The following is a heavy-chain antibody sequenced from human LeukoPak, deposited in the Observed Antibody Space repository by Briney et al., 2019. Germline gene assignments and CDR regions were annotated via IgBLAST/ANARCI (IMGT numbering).Heavy chain of an antibody. J-gene: IGHJ4*01. V-gene: IGHV3-48*03. CDR1: GFTFSSYE. D-gene: IGHD3-22*01. CDR2: ISSSGSTI. CDR3: ASSYYYDSSGLDY. Sequence: GGSLRLSCAASGFTFSSYEMNWVRQAPGKGLEWVSYISSSGSTIYYADSVKGRFTISRDNAKNSLYLQMNSLRAEDTAVYYCASSYYYDSSGLDYWGQEPWSPSPQ.